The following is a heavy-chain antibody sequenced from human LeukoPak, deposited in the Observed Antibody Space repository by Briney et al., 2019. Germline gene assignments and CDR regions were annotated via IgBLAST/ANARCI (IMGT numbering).Heavy chain of an antibody. D-gene: IGHD5-12*01. CDR2: ISHDGTTT. Sequence: GGSLRLFCAASGFSFSSHWMFWVRQAPGKGLVWVSCISHDGTTTMYADSVKGRFTISRDNSKNTLYLQMNSLRAEDTAVYYCASFQGGYSGYDTEGYWGQGTLVTVSS. J-gene: IGHJ4*02. V-gene: IGHV3-74*03. CDR1: GFSFSSHW. CDR3: ASFQGGYSGYDTEGY.